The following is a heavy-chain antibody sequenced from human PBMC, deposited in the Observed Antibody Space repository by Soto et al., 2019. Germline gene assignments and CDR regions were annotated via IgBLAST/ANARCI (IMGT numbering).Heavy chain of an antibody. Sequence: PGGSLRLSCAASGFTLGNYWMHWVRQAPGKGLVWVSRINDYGTTINYAESVEGRFIISRDDAKSEVYLQMNNLRAEDSAVYYCARGGLEPFDYWGKGALVTVS. D-gene: IGHD1-1*01. V-gene: IGHV3-74*01. CDR3: ARGGLEPFDY. J-gene: IGHJ4*02. CDR1: GFTLGNYW. CDR2: INDYGTTI.